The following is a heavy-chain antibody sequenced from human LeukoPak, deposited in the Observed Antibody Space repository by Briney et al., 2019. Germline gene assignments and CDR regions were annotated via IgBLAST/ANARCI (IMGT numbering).Heavy chain of an antibody. CDR1: GGSISSYY. V-gene: IGHV4-59*12. J-gene: IGHJ1*01. CDR3: ARGPHCSSTSCYSEYFHH. D-gene: IGHD2-2*01. Sequence: SSETLSLTCTVSGGSISSYYWSWIRQPPGKGLEWIGYFYYSGSTNYSPSLKSRVTISVDTSKNQFSLKLSSVTAADTAVYYCARGPHCSSTSCYSEYFHHWGQGTLVTVSS. CDR2: FYYSGST.